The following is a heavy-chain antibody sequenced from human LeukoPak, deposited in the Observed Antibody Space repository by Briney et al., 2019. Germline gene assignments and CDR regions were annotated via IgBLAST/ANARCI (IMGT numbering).Heavy chain of an antibody. J-gene: IGHJ4*02. CDR1: GFTFSSYA. CDR3: AKARTGYSSGWYYFDY. Sequence: GGSLRLSCAASGFTFSSYAMSWVRQVPGKVLEWVSAISGSGGSTYYADSVKGRFTISRDNSKNTLYLQMNSLRAEDTAVYYCAKARTGYSSGWYYFDYWGQGTMVTVSS. D-gene: IGHD6-19*01. CDR2: ISGSGGST. V-gene: IGHV3-23*01.